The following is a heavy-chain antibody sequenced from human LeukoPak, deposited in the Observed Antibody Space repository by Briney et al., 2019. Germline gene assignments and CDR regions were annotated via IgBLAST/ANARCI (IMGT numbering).Heavy chain of an antibody. J-gene: IGHJ6*03. V-gene: IGHV4-4*07. CDR2: IYTSGST. CDR3: AREGEDGDYYYYYYMDV. Sequence: SETLSLTCTVSGGSISSYYWSWIRQPAGKGLEWIGRIYTSGSTNYNPSLKSRVTMSVDTSKNQFSLKLSSVTAADTAVYYCAREGEDGDYYYYYYMDVWGKGTTVTVSS. D-gene: IGHD4-17*01. CDR1: GGSISSYY.